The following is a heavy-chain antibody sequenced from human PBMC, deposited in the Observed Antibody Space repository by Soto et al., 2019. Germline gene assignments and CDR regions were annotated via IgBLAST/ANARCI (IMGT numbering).Heavy chain of an antibody. Sequence: PSETLSLTCDVSGDFLTTYYWNWIRQSPGKGLEWIGYIFYGGHTNYNPSLRGRATISVDTSKNQFSLKLSSVTAADTAVYYCARSPQYSSGWNGGFDYWGKGTLVTVS. CDR1: GDFLTTYY. CDR2: IFYGGHT. D-gene: IGHD6-19*01. J-gene: IGHJ4*02. CDR3: ARSPQYSSGWNGGFDY. V-gene: IGHV4-59*01.